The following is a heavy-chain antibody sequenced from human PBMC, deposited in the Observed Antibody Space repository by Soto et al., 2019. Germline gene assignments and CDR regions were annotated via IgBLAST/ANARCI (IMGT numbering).Heavy chain of an antibody. J-gene: IGHJ3*01. Sequence: EVQLLESGGGLVQPGGSLRLSCAASGFSFSTNAMSWVRQAPGKGLEWVSGISASGGNTYYADSVKGRLPVSRDNSKNTLYLQMNSLRAGDTAIYYCAKDFYSTSYSTSSFSAFDFWGQGTVVTVSS. CDR1: GFSFSTNA. D-gene: IGHD6-6*01. V-gene: IGHV3-23*01. CDR3: AKDFYSTSYSTSSFSAFDF. CDR2: ISASGGNT.